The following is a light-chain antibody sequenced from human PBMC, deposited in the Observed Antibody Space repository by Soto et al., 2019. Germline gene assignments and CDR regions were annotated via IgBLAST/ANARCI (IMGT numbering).Light chain of an antibody. CDR1: QSISSSY. J-gene: IGKJ4*01. V-gene: IGKV3-20*01. Sequence: ENVLTQSPGTLSLSPGERATLSCRASQSISSSYLAWYQQKPGQTPRLLIYHASNRATGIPDRFSGSGSGTDFTLTISRLEPEDFAVYYCQQYGASLLTFGGGTKVEIK. CDR3: QQYGASLLT. CDR2: HAS.